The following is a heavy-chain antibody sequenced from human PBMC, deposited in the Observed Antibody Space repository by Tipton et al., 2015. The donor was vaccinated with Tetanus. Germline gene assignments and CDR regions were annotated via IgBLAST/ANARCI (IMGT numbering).Heavy chain of an antibody. CDR1: GYTFTSYG. Sequence: QLVQSGAEVKKPGASVKVSCKASGYTFTSYGISWVRQAPGQGLEWMGWISAYNGNTNYAQKLQGRVTMTTDTSTSTAYMELRSLRSDDTAVYYCARGIDILTGSSRGDAFDIWGQGTMVTVSS. CDR3: ARGIDILTGSSRGDAFDI. J-gene: IGHJ3*02. V-gene: IGHV1-18*01. CDR2: ISAYNGNT. D-gene: IGHD3-9*01.